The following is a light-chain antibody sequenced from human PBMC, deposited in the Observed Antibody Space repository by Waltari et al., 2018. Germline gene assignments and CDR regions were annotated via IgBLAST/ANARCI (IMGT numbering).Light chain of an antibody. CDR2: DVS. CDR1: RSDIGFYNY. V-gene: IGLV2-14*01. Sequence: QSALTQPASVSGSPGQSLTISCTGTRSDIGFYNYFSWYQQHPGKAPKLMIYDVSERPSGVSNRFSGSKSGNTASLTISGLQAEDEADYYCNSYAGSSSWVFGGGTKLTVL. CDR3: NSYAGSSSWV. J-gene: IGLJ3*02.